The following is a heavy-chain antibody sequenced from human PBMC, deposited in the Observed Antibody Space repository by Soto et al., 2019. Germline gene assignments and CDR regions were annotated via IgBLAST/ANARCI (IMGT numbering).Heavy chain of an antibody. CDR1: GFTVSSNY. CDR2: IYSGGST. J-gene: IGHJ6*03. V-gene: IGHV3-66*01. CDR3: ARASYDILTGYYYYYMDV. Sequence: GGSLRLSCAASGFTVSSNYMSWVRQAPGKGLEWVSVIYSGGSTYYADSVKGRFTISRDNSKNTLYLQVNSLRAEDTAVYYCARASYDILTGYYYYYMDVWGKGTTVTVSS. D-gene: IGHD3-9*01.